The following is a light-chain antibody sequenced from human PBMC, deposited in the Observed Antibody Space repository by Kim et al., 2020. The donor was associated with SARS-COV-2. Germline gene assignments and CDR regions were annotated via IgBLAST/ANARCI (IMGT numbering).Light chain of an antibody. CDR3: QQYHGYPYT. J-gene: IGKJ2*01. V-gene: IGKV1-5*03. CDR2: KAS. CDR1: EAISSW. Sequence: GDRGTITCRASEAISSWMAWYQERPGKAPKLLIHKASNLESGVPSRFSGSGSGTEFTLTISSLQPDDSATYYCQQYHGYPYTFGQGTKLEI.